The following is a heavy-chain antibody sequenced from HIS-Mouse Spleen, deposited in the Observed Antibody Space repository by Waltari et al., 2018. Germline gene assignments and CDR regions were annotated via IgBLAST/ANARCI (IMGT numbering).Heavy chain of an antibody. CDR1: GGSISSSSYY. CDR3: AREIPYSSSWYDWYFDL. V-gene: IGHV4-39*07. Sequence: QLQLQESGPGLVKPSENLSLTCTVSGGSISSSSYYWGWIRQPPGKGLEWIGSIYYSGSTYYNQSLKSRVTISVDTSKNQFSLKLSSVTAADTAVYYCAREIPYSSSWYDWYFDLWGRGTLVTVSS. D-gene: IGHD6-13*01. CDR2: IYYSGST. J-gene: IGHJ2*01.